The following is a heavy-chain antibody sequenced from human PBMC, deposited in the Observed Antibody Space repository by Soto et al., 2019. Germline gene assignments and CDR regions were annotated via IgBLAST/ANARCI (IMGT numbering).Heavy chain of an antibody. D-gene: IGHD3-3*01. CDR2: IIPILGIA. V-gene: IGHV1-69*02. Sequence: GASVKVSCKASGGTFSSYTISWVRQAPGQGLEWMGRIIPILGIANYAQKFQGQVTISADKSISTAYLQWSSLKASDTAMYYCARSLYDFWSGYYKYYFDYWGQGTLVTVSS. CDR3: ARSLYDFWSGYYKYYFDY. CDR1: GGTFSSYT. J-gene: IGHJ4*02.